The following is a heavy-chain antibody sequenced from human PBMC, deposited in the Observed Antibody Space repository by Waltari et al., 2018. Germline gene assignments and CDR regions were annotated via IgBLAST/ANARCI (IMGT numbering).Heavy chain of an antibody. Sequence: QVQLVESGGTVVQPGGSLRLSCIASALTFRNPGIHWVRQAPGKGREGVAFIRFDGTNTHYAESGKGRFTISRDNSKNTVYLQMNSLRDEDTGMYYCARGLTFEPPDYFWGQGSLVTVS. CDR2: IRFDGTNT. CDR3: ARGLTFEPPDYF. V-gene: IGHV3-30*02. J-gene: IGHJ4*02. CDR1: ALTFRNPG.